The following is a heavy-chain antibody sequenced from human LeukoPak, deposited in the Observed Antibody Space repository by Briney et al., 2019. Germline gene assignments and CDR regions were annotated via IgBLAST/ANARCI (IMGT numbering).Heavy chain of an antibody. CDR1: GVTFSSYA. Sequence: GGSLRLSCAASGVTFSSYAMSWVRQAPGKGLEWVSAISGSGGSTYYADSVKGRFTISRDNSKNTLYLQMNSLRAEDTAVYYCAKILMVGKWFDPWGQGTLVTVSS. CDR2: ISGSGGST. V-gene: IGHV3-23*01. J-gene: IGHJ5*02. CDR3: AKILMVGKWFDP. D-gene: IGHD2-8*01.